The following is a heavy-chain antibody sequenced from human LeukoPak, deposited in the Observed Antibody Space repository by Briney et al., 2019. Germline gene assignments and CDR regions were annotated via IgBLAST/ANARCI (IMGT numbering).Heavy chain of an antibody. V-gene: IGHV3-7*01. D-gene: IGHD2-21*02. Sequence: GGSLRLSCAASGFTFSSDWMSWVSDSPGEGVGWVANIKQDGSEKYYVDSVKGRFTISRDNAKNSLYLQMNSLRAEDTAVYYCARIRLRTDAFDIWGQGTMVTVSS. J-gene: IGHJ3*02. CDR2: IKQDGSEK. CDR1: GFTFSSDW. CDR3: ARIRLRTDAFDI.